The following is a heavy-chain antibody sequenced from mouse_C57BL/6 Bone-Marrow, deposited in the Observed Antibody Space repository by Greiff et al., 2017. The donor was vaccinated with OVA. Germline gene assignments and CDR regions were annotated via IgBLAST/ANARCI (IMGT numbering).Heavy chain of an antibody. D-gene: IGHD4-1*01. CDR1: GYTFTSYW. CDR3: ARPGTGLHLDY. CDR2: IDPSDSYT. J-gene: IGHJ2*01. Sequence: QVQLQQPGAELVMPGASVKLSCKASGYTFTSYWMHWVKQRPGQGLEWIGEIDPSDSYTNYNQKFKGKSTLTVDKSSSTAYMQLSSLTSEDSAVYYCARPGTGLHLDYWGQGTTLTVSS. V-gene: IGHV1-69*01.